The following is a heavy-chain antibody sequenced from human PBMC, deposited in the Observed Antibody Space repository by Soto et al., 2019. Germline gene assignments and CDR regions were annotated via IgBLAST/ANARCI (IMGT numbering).Heavy chain of an antibody. CDR2: IRKKAYSYTP. Sequence: EVQLVESGGGLVQPGGSLRLSCSASGFTFSDHYMDWVRQAPGKGLEWVGRIRKKAYSYTPEYASSVKDRFTISRDDSRSSVYLQMNSLKIEDTAVYYCTSSWGDHPYFDNWGQGTLVTVSS. V-gene: IGHV3-72*01. D-gene: IGHD3-10*01. CDR1: GFTFSDHY. J-gene: IGHJ4*02. CDR3: TSSWGDHPYFDN.